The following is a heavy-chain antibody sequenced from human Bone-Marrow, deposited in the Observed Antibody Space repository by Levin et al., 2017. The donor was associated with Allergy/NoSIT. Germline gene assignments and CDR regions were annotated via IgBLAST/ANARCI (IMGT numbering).Heavy chain of an antibody. V-gene: IGHV3-23*01. CDR3: AKDFKIRGAFDI. CDR1: GFTFSSYA. CDR2: IGGSGGST. J-gene: IGHJ3*02. D-gene: IGHD3-10*01. Sequence: GGSLRLSCAASGFTFSSYAMSGVRQAPGKGLEWVSAIGGSGGSTYYADSVKGRFTISRDNSKNTLYLQMNSLSAEDTAVYYCAKDFKIRGAFDIWGQGTMVTVSS.